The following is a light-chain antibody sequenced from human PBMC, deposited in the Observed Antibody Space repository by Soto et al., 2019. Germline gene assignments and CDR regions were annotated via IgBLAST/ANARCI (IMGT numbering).Light chain of an antibody. CDR3: QQYNNWPPWT. CDR2: DAS. J-gene: IGKJ1*01. Sequence: ILMTQSPATLSVSPGERATLSCRASQSVSNNLAWYQQKPGQAPRLLIYDASTRATGIPARFSGSGSGTEFTLTIGGLQSEAFAVYYCQQYNNWPPWTFGQGTKVEIK. V-gene: IGKV3-15*01. CDR1: QSVSNN.